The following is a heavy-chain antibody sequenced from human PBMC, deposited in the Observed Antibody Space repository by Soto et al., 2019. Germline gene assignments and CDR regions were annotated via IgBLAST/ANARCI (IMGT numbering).Heavy chain of an antibody. CDR1: GFTFSTYW. V-gene: IGHV3-7*01. CDR3: AREAPGPVYYFDY. J-gene: IGHJ4*02. Sequence: EVQLVESGGGLVQPGGSLRLSCAGSGFTFSTYWMTWVRQAPGKGLEWVANIKQDGSEKYYVDSVKGRFTISRDNAKKSLYLQMNSLRAEDTAVYYCAREAPGPVYYFDYWGQGTLVTVSS. CDR2: IKQDGSEK.